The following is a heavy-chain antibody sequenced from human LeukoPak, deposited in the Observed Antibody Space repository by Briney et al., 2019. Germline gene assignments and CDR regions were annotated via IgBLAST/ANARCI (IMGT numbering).Heavy chain of an antibody. J-gene: IGHJ3*02. V-gene: IGHV3-23*01. D-gene: IGHD3-10*02. CDR1: GFTFDNYA. CDR3: AKCSAGYYNDAFDI. Sequence: GGSLRLSCAASGFTFDNYAMTWVRQPPGQGLEWVSYISGGGAKRHYSDSVKGRFTISRDNPKNTLYLQINNLRAEDTAMYYCAKCSAGYYNDAFDIWGRGTMVTVSS. CDR2: ISGGGAKR.